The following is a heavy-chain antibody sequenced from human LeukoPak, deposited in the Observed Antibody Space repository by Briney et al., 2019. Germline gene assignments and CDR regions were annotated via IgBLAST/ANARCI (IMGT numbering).Heavy chain of an antibody. Sequence: GGSLRLSCEASGFTFSTHSMNWVRQAPGKGLEWVSHISSIGSTIYYADSVKGRFTISRDNAKNSLYLQMNSLRAEDTAVYYCAKDMKYSSSPLIDYWGQGTLVTVSS. CDR1: GFTFSTHS. CDR3: AKDMKYSSSPLIDY. V-gene: IGHV3-48*01. D-gene: IGHD6-6*01. J-gene: IGHJ4*02. CDR2: ISSIGSTI.